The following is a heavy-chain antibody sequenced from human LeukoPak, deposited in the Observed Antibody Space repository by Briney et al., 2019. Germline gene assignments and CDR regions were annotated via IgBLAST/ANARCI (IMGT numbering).Heavy chain of an antibody. CDR2: IIPIFGTA. D-gene: IGHD5-18*01. Sequence: SVKVSCKASGGTFSSYAISWVRQAPGQGLEWMGGIIPIFGTANYAQKFQGRVTITADKSTSTAYMELSSLRSEDTAVYYCAREPSDIAMPNFDYWGQGTLVTVSS. V-gene: IGHV1-69*06. J-gene: IGHJ4*02. CDR1: GGTFSSYA. CDR3: AREPSDIAMPNFDY.